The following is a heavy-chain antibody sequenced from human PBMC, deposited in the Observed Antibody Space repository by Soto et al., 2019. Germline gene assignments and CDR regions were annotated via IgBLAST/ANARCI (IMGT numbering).Heavy chain of an antibody. CDR2: ISGSGDAS. V-gene: IGHV3-23*01. D-gene: IGHD4-4*01. J-gene: IGHJ3*01. Sequence: GGSLRLSCAASGFTFSSNAMSWVRQAPGKGLEWVSIISGSGDASYYAASVTGRFTISRDNSKSTVYLQMNSLRAEDTAVYYCARESAMTTVTTAVAFDVWGQGTVVTVSS. CDR3: ARESAMTTVTTAVAFDV. CDR1: GFTFSSNA.